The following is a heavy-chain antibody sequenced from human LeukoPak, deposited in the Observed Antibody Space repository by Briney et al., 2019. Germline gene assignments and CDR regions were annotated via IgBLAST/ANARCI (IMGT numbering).Heavy chain of an antibody. J-gene: IGHJ4*02. Sequence: PGGSLRLSCAASGFTFSSYAMSWVRQAPGKGLEWVANIKQDGGEKYYVDSVKDRFTISRDNAKNSLYLQLDSLGDGDTGVYYCTRGWGSSGPGDVWGPGTLVTVSS. CDR2: IKQDGGEK. D-gene: IGHD6-19*01. CDR1: GFTFSSYA. CDR3: TRGWGSSGPGDV. V-gene: IGHV3-7*01.